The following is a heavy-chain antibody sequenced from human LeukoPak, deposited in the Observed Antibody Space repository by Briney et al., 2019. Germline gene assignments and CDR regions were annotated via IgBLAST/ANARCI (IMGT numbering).Heavy chain of an antibody. CDR1: GGSISSSSYY. CDR2: IYYSGST. V-gene: IGHV4-39*01. D-gene: IGHD4-17*01. Sequence: SETLTLTCTVSGGSISSSSYYWGWIRQPPGKGLEWIGSIYYSGSTYYNPSLKSRVTISVDTSKNQFSLKLSSVTAADTAVYYCASPVPTTVTTYDIWGQGTMVTVSS. J-gene: IGHJ3*02. CDR3: ASPVPTTVTTYDI.